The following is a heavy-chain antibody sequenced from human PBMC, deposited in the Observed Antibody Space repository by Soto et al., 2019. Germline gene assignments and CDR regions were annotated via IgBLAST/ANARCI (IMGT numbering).Heavy chain of an antibody. V-gene: IGHV3-33*01. CDR1: GFTFSTYA. D-gene: IGHD2-15*01. J-gene: IGHJ4*02. CDR2: TWYDGSNK. CDR3: ARARGCSTGICYYSDY. Sequence: GGSLRLSCTTSGFTFSTYAMHWVRQAPGKGLEWVAVTWYDGSNKFYKDSVKGRFTISRDNSKNTLYLEMNSLRAEDTALYYCARARGCSTGICYYSDYWGQGTLVTVSS.